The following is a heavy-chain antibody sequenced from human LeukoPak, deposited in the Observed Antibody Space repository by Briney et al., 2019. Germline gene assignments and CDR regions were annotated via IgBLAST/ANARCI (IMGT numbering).Heavy chain of an antibody. V-gene: IGHV4-61*02. J-gene: IGHJ4*02. CDR2: IYTSGST. D-gene: IGHD6-13*01. CDR3: ARDRIAAAGSDY. Sequence: SETLSLTCSVSGGSISSGSYYWSWIRQPAGKGLEWIGRIYTSGSTNYNPSPKSRVTISVDTSKNQFSLKLSSVTAADTAVYYCARDRIAAAGSDYWGQGTLVTVSS. CDR1: GGSISSGSYY.